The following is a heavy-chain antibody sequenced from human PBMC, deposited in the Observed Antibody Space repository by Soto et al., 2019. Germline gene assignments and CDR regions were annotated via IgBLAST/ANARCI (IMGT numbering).Heavy chain of an antibody. J-gene: IGHJ4*02. D-gene: IGHD3-22*01. CDR3: ARDKGIVAHDY. CDR2: IKQDGSEK. CDR1: GFTFSSYW. V-gene: IGHV3-7*01. Sequence: GGSLRRSCAASGFTFSSYWMSWVRQAPGKGLEWVANIKQDGSEKYYVDSVKGRFTISRDNAKNSLYLQMNSLRAEDTAVYYCARDKGIVAHDYWGQGTLVTASS.